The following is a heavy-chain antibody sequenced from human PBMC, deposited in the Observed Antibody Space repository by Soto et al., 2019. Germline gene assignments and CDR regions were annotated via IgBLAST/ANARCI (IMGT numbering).Heavy chain of an antibody. CDR2: IYYSGST. CDR3: ARAHCTNGVCYTGDYYYGMDV. D-gene: IGHD2-8*01. CDR1: GGSISSYY. V-gene: IGHV4-59*01. Sequence: SETLSLTCTVSGGSISSYYWSWIRQPPGKGLEWIGYIYYSGSTNYNPSLKSRVTISVDTSKNQFSLKLSSVTAADTAVYYCARAHCTNGVCYTGDYYYGMDVWGQGTTVTVSS. J-gene: IGHJ6*02.